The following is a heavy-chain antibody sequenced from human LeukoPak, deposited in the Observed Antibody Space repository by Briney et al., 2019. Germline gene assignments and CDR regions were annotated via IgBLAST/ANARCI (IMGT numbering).Heavy chain of an antibody. V-gene: IGHV4-34*01. D-gene: IGHD3-22*01. CDR3: ARRRYYDGSGYLE. CDR2: INHSGST. Sequence: ASETLSLTCAVYGGSFSGYYWSWIRQPPGKGLEWIGEINHSGSTNYNPSLKSRVTISVDTSKNQFSLTLRSVTAADTAVYYCARRRYYDGSGYLEWGQGTLLSVSS. CDR1: GGSFSGYY. J-gene: IGHJ1*01.